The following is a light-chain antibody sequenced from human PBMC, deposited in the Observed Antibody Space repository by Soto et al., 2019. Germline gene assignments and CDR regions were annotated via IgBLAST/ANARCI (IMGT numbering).Light chain of an antibody. CDR3: QQSYSTLT. Sequence: DIQMTQSPSSLSASVGDRVTITCRASQSISSYLNWYQQKPGKAPKLLIYAASSLQSGVPSRFSGSGSGTDFTLTNSSLQPEDFATYYCQQSYSTLTFGGGTKVDIK. CDR2: AAS. J-gene: IGKJ4*01. V-gene: IGKV1-39*01. CDR1: QSISSY.